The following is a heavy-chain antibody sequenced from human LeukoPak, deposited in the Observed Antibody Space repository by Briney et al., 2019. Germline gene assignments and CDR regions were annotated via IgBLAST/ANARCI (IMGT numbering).Heavy chain of an antibody. J-gene: IGHJ3*02. CDR1: GFTFSSYA. V-gene: IGHV3-23*01. CDR2: ISGSGGST. Sequence: GGSLRLSCAAYGFTFSSYAMSLVRQAPGKGLEWVSAISGSGGSTYYADSVKGRFTISRDNSKNTLYLQMNSLRAEDTAVYYCAKDIPAGAYYYDSSGYYYQDAFDIWGQGTMVTVSS. CDR3: AKDIPAGAYYYDSSGYYYQDAFDI. D-gene: IGHD3-22*01.